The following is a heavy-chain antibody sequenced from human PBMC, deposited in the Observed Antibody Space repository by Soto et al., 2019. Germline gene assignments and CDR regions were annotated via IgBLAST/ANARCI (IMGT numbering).Heavy chain of an antibody. J-gene: IGHJ5*02. CDR3: AREGSILLWFGELNSWFDP. CDR2: IYTSGST. CDR1: GGSISSYY. V-gene: IGHV4-4*07. D-gene: IGHD3-10*01. Sequence: PSETLSLTCTVSGGSISSYYWSWIRQPAGKGLEWIGRIYTSGSTNYNPSLKSRVTMSVDTSKNQFSLKLSSVTAADTAVYYCAREGSILLWFGELNSWFDPWGQGTLVTVSS.